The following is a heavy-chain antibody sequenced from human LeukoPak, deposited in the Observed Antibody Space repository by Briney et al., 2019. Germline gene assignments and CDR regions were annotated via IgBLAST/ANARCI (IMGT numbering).Heavy chain of an antibody. J-gene: IGHJ4*02. CDR3: AKDVLGVAATGSYFDY. V-gene: IGHV3-30*02. CDR1: GFTFRNYG. D-gene: IGHD6-13*01. CDR2: ISYDGSNE. Sequence: SGGSLRLSCAASGFTFRNYGMHWVRQAPGKGLEWVAFISYDGSNEYYADYVKGRFTFSRDNSKNTLFLQMNSLRPEDTAVYYCAKDVLGVAATGSYFDYWGQGTLVTVSS.